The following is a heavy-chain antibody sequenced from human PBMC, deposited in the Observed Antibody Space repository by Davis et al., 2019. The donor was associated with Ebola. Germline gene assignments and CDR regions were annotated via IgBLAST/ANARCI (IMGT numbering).Heavy chain of an antibody. CDR2: ISSSSSYI. CDR1: GFTFSSYS. Sequence: PGGSLRLSCAASGFTFSSYSMNWVRQAPGKGLEWVSSISSSSSYIDYADSVKGRFTISRDNAKNSLYLQMNSLRAEDTAVYYCARALWQQLGIDYYYGMDVWGQGTTVTVSS. D-gene: IGHD6-13*01. CDR3: ARALWQQLGIDYYYGMDV. J-gene: IGHJ6*02. V-gene: IGHV3-21*01.